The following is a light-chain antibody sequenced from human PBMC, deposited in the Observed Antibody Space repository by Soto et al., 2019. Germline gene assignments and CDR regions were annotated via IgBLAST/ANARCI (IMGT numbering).Light chain of an antibody. V-gene: IGLV2-14*01. J-gene: IGLJ1*01. CDR2: EVS. CDR1: SSDIGPYDY. Sequence: QSAMTQPASVSGSPGQSITISCSGASSDIGPYDYVSWYQPHPGRAPKILIYEVSNRPSGVSYRFSGSKSGNTASLTISGLQAEDEGDYYCTTFAPGRIYVFGSGTKLTVL. CDR3: TTFAPGRIYV.